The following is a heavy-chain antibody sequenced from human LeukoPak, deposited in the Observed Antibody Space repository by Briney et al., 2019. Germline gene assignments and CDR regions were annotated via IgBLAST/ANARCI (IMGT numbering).Heavy chain of an antibody. J-gene: IGHJ4*02. D-gene: IGHD3-22*01. CDR3: ARGTWDSSGYYNIDY. V-gene: IGHV6-1*01. CDR2: TYFWYKWYN. Sequence: SHTLSLTCAISGDSVPTNSAAWNWIRQSPSRGLEWLGRTYFWYKWYNDYVESVNSRIAINADTPKDPFSLQMNCVIPEDTAVYYCARGTWDSSGYYNIDYWGQGTLVTVSS. CDR1: GDSVPTNSAA.